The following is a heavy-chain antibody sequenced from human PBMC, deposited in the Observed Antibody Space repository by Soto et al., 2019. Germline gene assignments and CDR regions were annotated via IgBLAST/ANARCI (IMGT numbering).Heavy chain of an antibody. CDR2: IWYDGSNK. CDR1: GFTFSSYG. D-gene: IGHD3-9*01. J-gene: IGHJ4*02. V-gene: IGHV3-33*01. CDR3: ARDPNYDILTPFDY. Sequence: HPGGSLRLSCAASGFTFSSYGMHWVRQAPGKGLEWVAVIWYDGSNKYYADSVKGRFTISRDNSKNTLYLQMNSLRAEDTAVYYCARDPNYDILTPFDYWGQGTLVTVSS.